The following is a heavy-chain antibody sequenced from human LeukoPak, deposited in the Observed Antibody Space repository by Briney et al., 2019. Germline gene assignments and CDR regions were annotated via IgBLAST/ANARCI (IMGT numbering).Heavy chain of an antibody. D-gene: IGHD1-26*01. CDR3: ARVTASGSYRFDC. Sequence: AGGSLRLSCAASGFTFNIYTMSWVRQAPGKGLEWVSIISDNGGSTYYADSVKGRFTISRDNAKNSLYLQMNSLRAEDTAVYYCARVTASGSYRFDCWGQGTLVTVSS. V-gene: IGHV3-23*01. CDR2: ISDNGGST. J-gene: IGHJ4*02. CDR1: GFTFNIYT.